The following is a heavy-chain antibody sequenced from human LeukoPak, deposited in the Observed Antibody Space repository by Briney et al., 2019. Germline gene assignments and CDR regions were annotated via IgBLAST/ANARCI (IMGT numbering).Heavy chain of an antibody. CDR3: AKVHDFWSGYSLDY. D-gene: IGHD3-3*01. CDR2: IYYTGNT. Sequence: PSETLSLTCTVSGGSLSSSFWSWIRQPPGKGLEWIGYIYYTGNTNYNPSLKSRVTISVDTSKNQFSLEMTSVTAADTAVYYCAKVHDFWSGYSLDYWGQGSLVTVSS. CDR1: GGSLSSSF. J-gene: IGHJ4*02. V-gene: IGHV4-59*01.